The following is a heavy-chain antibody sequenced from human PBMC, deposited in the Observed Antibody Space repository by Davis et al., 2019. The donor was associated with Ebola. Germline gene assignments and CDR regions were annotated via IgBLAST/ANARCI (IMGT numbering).Heavy chain of an antibody. Sequence: GESLKISCAASGFTVSSDYLGWVRQAPGKGLEWVSVMYAVGTTYYGDSVKGRFTISRDNSKNTVYLQMNNLRADDTAVYYCARVRFPLDRGVRYYFDTWGQGTPVTVSS. V-gene: IGHV3-53*01. D-gene: IGHD3-10*01. CDR1: GFTVSSDY. J-gene: IGHJ4*02. CDR2: MYAVGTT. CDR3: ARVRFPLDRGVRYYFDT.